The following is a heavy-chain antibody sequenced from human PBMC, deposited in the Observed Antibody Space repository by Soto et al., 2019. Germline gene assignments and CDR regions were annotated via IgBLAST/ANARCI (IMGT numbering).Heavy chain of an antibody. J-gene: IGHJ2*01. Sequence: QVQLQESGPGLVKPSETLSLTCTVSGGSVSGGSYCWSWIRQPPGKGLECIGYVYNSGSTTYNPPLQGRVTISVDASKNQFPLGLRSVTAADTAVYYCARVPLSAYLGLWGRGTLVTVSS. CDR2: VYNSGST. V-gene: IGHV4-61*01. CDR3: ARVPLSAYLGL. CDR1: GGSVSGGSYC.